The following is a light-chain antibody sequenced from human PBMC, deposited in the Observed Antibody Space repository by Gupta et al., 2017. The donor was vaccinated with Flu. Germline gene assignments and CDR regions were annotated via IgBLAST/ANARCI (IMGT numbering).Light chain of an antibody. Sequence: EIVLTQSPATLSLSPGETATLSCRASQSVSSNSAAYQQQTAGQAPRLLNFGATSTATGLADRISGSSSAADIPLTISIRAPEDFVVYCCQQKSRPPFTFGHGTKVEIK. V-gene: IGKV3-20*01. J-gene: IGKJ3*01. CDR1: QSVSSNS. CDR2: GAT. CDR3: QQKSRPPFT.